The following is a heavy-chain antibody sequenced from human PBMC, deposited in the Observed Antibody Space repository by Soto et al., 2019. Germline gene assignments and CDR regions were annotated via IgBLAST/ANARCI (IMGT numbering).Heavy chain of an antibody. CDR1: GGSIRSYY. Sequence: SETLSLTCTVSGGSIRSYYWSWIRQPPGKGLKWIGYIYYSGITNYNACLKSRVTISVDTSKNQFSLKLSSVTAADTAVYYCARFSSSGSYHTNCFDPWGQGNLVTVSS. J-gene: IGHJ5*02. CDR2: IYYSGIT. V-gene: IGHV4-59*01. CDR3: ARFSSSGSYHTNCFDP. D-gene: IGHD3-10*01.